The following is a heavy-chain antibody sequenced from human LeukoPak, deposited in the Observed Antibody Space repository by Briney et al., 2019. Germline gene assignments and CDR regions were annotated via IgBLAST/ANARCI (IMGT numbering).Heavy chain of an antibody. J-gene: IGHJ4*02. CDR1: GFTFTSYD. D-gene: IGHD5-24*01. CDR3: AATRGGKWLQLINY. V-gene: IGHV3-30*03. Sequence: KTLRLSCAASGFTFTSYDWDWLVQAPGKGLLWVAVISADGSNNYHADSVKGRFTISRDNSMNTLYLQMNSLRAEDTAVYYCAATRGGKWLQLINYWGQGTLVTVSS. CDR2: ISADGSNN.